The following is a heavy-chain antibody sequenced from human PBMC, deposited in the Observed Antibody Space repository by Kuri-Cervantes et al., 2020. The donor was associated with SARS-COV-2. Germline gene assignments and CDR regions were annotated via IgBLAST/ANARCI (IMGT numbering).Heavy chain of an antibody. CDR3: ARGGWQSDYFDY. CDR1: GGSISSSSYY. CDR2: INYSGST. D-gene: IGHD6-19*01. J-gene: IGHJ4*02. Sequence: SETLSLTCTLSGGSISSSSYYWGWIRQPPGKGLEWIGSINYSGSTYYNPSLKSRVTISVDTSKNQFSLKLSSVTAADTAVYYCARGGWQSDYFDYWGQGTLVTVSS. V-gene: IGHV4-39*07.